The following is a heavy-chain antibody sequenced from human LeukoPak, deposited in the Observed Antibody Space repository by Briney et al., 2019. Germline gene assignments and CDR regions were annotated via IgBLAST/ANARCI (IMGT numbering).Heavy chain of an antibody. J-gene: IGHJ4*02. Sequence: SETLSLTCAVSGYSISSGYYWGWIRQPPGKGLEWIVIIYHSGNAYYNPSLKSPVTISVDTSDNQFSLTLSSVTAADTAMYYCARTIAKYNWNYDSYASFDYWGQGTLVTVSS. CDR1: GYSISSGYY. CDR3: ARTIAKYNWNYDSYASFDY. CDR2: IYHSGNA. D-gene: IGHD1-7*01. V-gene: IGHV4-38-2*01.